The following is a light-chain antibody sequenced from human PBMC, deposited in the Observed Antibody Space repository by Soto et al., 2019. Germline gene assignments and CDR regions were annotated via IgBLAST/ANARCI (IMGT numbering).Light chain of an antibody. CDR1: QSVWSNL. Sequence: ETVLTQSPGTLSLSPGERATLSCRASQSVWSNLLAWYQHKPGQTPRLLIYGASSRATGIPDRFSGSGSGTDFTLTISRLEPEDFAVYYCQQYGRPWTFGQGTKVEIK. J-gene: IGKJ1*01. V-gene: IGKV3-20*01. CDR2: GAS. CDR3: QQYGRPWT.